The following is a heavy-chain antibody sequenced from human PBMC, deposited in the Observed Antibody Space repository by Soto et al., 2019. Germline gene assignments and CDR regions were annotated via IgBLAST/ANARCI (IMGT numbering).Heavy chain of an antibody. CDR1: GGSISSYN. CDR3: ARDGPPYYDFWSGFIGYYYYGMDV. CDR2: IYYSGST. Sequence: KASETLSLTCTVSGGSISSYNWSWLRQPPGKGLEWIGYIYYSGSTNYNPSLKSRVTISVDTSKNQFSLKLSSVTAEDTAVYYCARDGPPYYDFWSGFIGYYYYGMDVWGQGTTVTVSS. D-gene: IGHD3-3*01. J-gene: IGHJ6*02. V-gene: IGHV4-59*01.